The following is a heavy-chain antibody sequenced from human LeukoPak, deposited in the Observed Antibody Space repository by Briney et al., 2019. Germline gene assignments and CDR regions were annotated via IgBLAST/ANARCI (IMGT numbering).Heavy chain of an antibody. Sequence: GGSLRLSCAASGFSFSDAWMTWVRQAPGKGLEWVSRIDTDGSRTSYADSVRGRFTISRDNAKNTLYLQMNSLRDEDTAVYYCARRMSSGWALEDYWGQGTLVTVSS. CDR3: ARRMSSGWALEDY. D-gene: IGHD6-19*01. CDR1: GFSFSDAW. V-gene: IGHV3-74*01. CDR2: IDTDGSRT. J-gene: IGHJ4*02.